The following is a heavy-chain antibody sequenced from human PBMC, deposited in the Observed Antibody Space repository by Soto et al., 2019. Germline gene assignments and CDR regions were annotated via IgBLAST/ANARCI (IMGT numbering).Heavy chain of an antibody. J-gene: IGHJ5*02. CDR3: ASERVTVFGVVTPNWFDP. CDR1: GYTFTSYG. Sequence: QVQLVQSGAEVKKPGASVKDSCKASGYTFTSYGITWVRQAPGQGLERMGWISAYNGNTNYAQKLQGRVTMTTDTCTSTAYMELRCLRSDDTAVYYCASERVTVFGVVTPNWFDPWGQRALVTVSS. CDR2: ISAYNGNT. D-gene: IGHD3-3*01. V-gene: IGHV1-18*04.